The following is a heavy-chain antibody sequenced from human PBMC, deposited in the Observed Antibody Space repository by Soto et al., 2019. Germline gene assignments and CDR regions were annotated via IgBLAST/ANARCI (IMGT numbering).Heavy chain of an antibody. CDR2: IIPIFGTA. J-gene: IGHJ6*02. Sequence: QVQLVQSGAEVKKPGSSVKVSCKASGGTFSSYAISWVRQAPGQGLEWMGGIIPIFGTANYAQKFQGSVTITADETTSTAYIELSSLRSEDTAVYYCARASYYYGSGTSQGYYYYGMDVWGQGTTVTVSS. CDR1: GGTFSSYA. V-gene: IGHV1-69*01. CDR3: ARASYYYGSGTSQGYYYYGMDV. D-gene: IGHD3-10*01.